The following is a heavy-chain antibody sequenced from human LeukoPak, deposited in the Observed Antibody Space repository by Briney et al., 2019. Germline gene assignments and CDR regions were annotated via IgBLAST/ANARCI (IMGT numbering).Heavy chain of an antibody. CDR1: GYTFTSYG. CDR2: SSTYNGNT. J-gene: IGHJ4*02. D-gene: IGHD4-23*01. CDR3: ARDRNGGNPDY. Sequence: ASVKVYCKASGYTFTSYGVSWVRQAPGQGLEWMGWSSTYNGNTNYAQKFLGRVTMTTDTSTSTAYMELRSLRSDDTAVYYCARDRNGGNPDYWGQGTLVTVSS. V-gene: IGHV1-18*01.